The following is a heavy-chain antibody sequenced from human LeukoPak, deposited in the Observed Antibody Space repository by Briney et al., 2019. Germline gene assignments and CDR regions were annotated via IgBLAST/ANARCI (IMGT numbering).Heavy chain of an antibody. J-gene: IGHJ4*02. D-gene: IGHD3-22*01. Sequence: PGGSLRLSCAASGFTFSSYAMSWVRQAPGKGLEWVSGISGSSGGTYYADSVQGRFTFSRDNSKNMLYLQMNSLRAEDTAVYYCARDGKPDYYDSSGYDYFDYWGQGTLVTVSS. V-gene: IGHV3-23*01. CDR3: ARDGKPDYYDSSGYDYFDY. CDR1: GFTFSSYA. CDR2: ISGSSGGT.